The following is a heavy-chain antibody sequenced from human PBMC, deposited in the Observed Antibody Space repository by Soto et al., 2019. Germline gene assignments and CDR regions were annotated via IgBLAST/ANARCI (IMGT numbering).Heavy chain of an antibody. V-gene: IGHV4-30-4*01. D-gene: IGHD5-18*01. CDR3: ARAQVGYSYGAHRYWSDP. J-gene: IGHJ5*02. CDR2: IYYSGST. CDR1: GGSISSGDYY. Sequence: LSLTCTVSGGSISSGDYYWSWIRQPPGKGLEWIGYIYYSGSTYYNPSLKSRVTISVDTSKNQFSLKLSSVTAADTAVYYCARAQVGYSYGAHRYWSDPWGQGTLATVSS.